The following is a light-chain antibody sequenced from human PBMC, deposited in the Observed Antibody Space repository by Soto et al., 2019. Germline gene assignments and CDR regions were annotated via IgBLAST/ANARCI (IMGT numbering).Light chain of an antibody. J-gene: IGKJ2*01. CDR2: AES. CDR3: QQTFSTPPT. Sequence: DIQMTQSPSSLSASVGDRVTITCRASQNIRSYLNWYQQRPGKAPKLLIYAESSLQSGVPSRFSGIGSGTEFNLTISRLQPEDFATYHCQQTFSTPPTFGQGTKVEI. V-gene: IGKV1-39*01. CDR1: QNIRSY.